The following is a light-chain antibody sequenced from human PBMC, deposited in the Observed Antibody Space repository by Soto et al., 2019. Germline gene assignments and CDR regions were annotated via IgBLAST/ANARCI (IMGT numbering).Light chain of an antibody. V-gene: IGKV1-8*01. CDR3: LQDYNYPYT. Sequence: AIRMTQSPSSFSASTGDRVTITCRASQGISSYLAWYQQKPGKAPKLLVYAASTLQYGVPSRFSGSGSGTDFTLTISSLQPEDFATYYCLQDYNYPYTFGQGTKLELK. CDR2: AAS. J-gene: IGKJ2*01. CDR1: QGISSY.